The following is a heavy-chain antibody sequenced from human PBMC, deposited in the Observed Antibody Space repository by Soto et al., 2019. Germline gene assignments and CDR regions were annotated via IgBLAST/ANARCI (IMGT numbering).Heavy chain of an antibody. J-gene: IGHJ4*02. CDR2: IFYSGST. CDR3: ARHKRLVVAPDY. Sequence: PSETLSLTCTVSGGSISSSSYYWGWIRQPPGKGLGWIGSIFYSGSTYYNPSLKSRVTISVDTSKNQFSLKLSSVTAADTAVYYCARHKRLVVAPDYWGQGTLVTVSS. D-gene: IGHD2-15*01. CDR1: GGSISSSSYY. V-gene: IGHV4-39*01.